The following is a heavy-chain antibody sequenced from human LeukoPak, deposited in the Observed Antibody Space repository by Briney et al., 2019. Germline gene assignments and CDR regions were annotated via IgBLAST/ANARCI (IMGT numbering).Heavy chain of an antibody. D-gene: IGHD3-9*01. Sequence: ASVKVSCKASGYTFTGYYMQWVRHAPGQGLEWMGRIIPMFGTPDYAQKCQGRVKITADEPTSPAYMEVSRLRCEDPAVYYCARQGYTNNFGGYFGDKDDGFDLWGQRTMVTVSS. V-gene: IGHV1-69*13. J-gene: IGHJ3*01. CDR2: IIPMFGTP. CDR1: GYTFTGYY. CDR3: ARQGYTNNFGGYFGDKDDGFDL.